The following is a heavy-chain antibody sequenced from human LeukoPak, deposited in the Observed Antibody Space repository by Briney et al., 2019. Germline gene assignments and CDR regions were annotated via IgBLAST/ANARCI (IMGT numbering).Heavy chain of an antibody. CDR3: ARGRRTNGFDP. J-gene: IGHJ5*02. V-gene: IGHV4-59*01. CDR2: IYYSGST. Sequence: PSETLSLTCTVSGGSISSYYWSWIRQPPGKGLEWIGYIYYSGSTNYNPSLEGRVTISVDTSKNQFSLKLSSVTAADTAVYYCARGRRTNGFDPWGQGTLVTVSS. CDR1: GGSISSYY.